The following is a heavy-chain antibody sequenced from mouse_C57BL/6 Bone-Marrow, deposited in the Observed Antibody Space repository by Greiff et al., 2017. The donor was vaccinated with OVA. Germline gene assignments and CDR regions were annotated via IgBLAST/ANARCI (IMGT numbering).Heavy chain of an antibody. D-gene: IGHD1-1*01. CDR2: ISSGGDYT. V-gene: IGHV5-9-1*02. CDR3: TSGGYYSSRFDY. CDR1: GFTFSSYA. Sequence: EVKVVESGEGLVKPGGSLKLSCAASGFTFSSYAMSWVRQTPEQRLEWVAYISSGGDYTYYAATVKGRCTISRDNARNTLYLQMSSLKSEDTAMYYCTSGGYYSSRFDYWGQGTTLTVSS. J-gene: IGHJ2*01.